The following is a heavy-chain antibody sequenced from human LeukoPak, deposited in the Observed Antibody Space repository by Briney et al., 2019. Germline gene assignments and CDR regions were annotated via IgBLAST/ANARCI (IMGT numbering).Heavy chain of an antibody. D-gene: IGHD2-2*01. CDR1: GFTFSSYS. CDR3: ASLAVIPAARHDY. J-gene: IGHJ4*02. V-gene: IGHV3-21*01. Sequence: GGSLRLSCAASGFTFSSYSMNWVRQAPGKGLEWVSSISSSSSYIYYADSVKGRFTISRDNAKNSLYLQMNSLRAEDTAVYYCASLAVIPAARHDYWGQGTLVTVSS. CDR2: ISSSSSYI.